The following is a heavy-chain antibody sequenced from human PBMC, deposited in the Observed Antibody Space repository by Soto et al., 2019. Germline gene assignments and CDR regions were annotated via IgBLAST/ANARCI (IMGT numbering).Heavy chain of an antibody. J-gene: IGHJ6*02. CDR2: ISSSGSTI. CDR3: ARGEGIPDGVPNYGMDV. CDR1: GFTFSSYE. V-gene: IGHV3-48*03. D-gene: IGHD6-13*01. Sequence: EVQLVESGGGLVQPGGSLRLSCAASGFTFSSYEMNWVRQAPGKGLEWVSYISSSGSTIYYADSVKGRFTISRDNAKNSLYLQMNSLRAEDTAVYYCARGEGIPDGVPNYGMDVWGQGTTVTVSS.